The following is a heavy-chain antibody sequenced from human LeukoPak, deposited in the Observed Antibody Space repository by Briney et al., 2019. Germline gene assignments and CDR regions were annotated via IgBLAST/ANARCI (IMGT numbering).Heavy chain of an antibody. CDR3: ARDNSVEDTAWWFDP. CDR1: GYTFTSNY. J-gene: IGHJ5*02. Sequence: ASVKVSCKASGYTFTSNYIHWVRQAPGPGLGWMGIINTSGGSTSYAQKFQGRVTMTRDMSTSTDYMELSSLRSEDTAVYYCARDNSVEDTAWWFDPWGQGTLVTVSS. CDR2: INTSGGST. V-gene: IGHV1-46*01. D-gene: IGHD4-23*01.